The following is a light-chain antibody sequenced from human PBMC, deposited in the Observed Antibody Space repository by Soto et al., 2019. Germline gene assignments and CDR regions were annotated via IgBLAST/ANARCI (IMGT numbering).Light chain of an antibody. CDR3: GSWDSSLSAYV. Sequence: QSVLTQPPSVSAAPGQKVTISCSGSSSNIGGNSVSWYQQLSGTAPKLLIYDDNKRPSGIPDRFSGSKSGTSATLGITGFQTGDEADYYCGSWDSSLSAYVFGTGTKVT. V-gene: IGLV1-51*01. CDR1: SSNIGGNS. J-gene: IGLJ1*01. CDR2: DDN.